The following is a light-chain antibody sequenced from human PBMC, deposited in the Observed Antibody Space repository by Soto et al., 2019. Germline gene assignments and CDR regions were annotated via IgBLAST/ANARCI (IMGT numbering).Light chain of an antibody. CDR3: SSYAGSNHVV. J-gene: IGLJ2*01. V-gene: IGLV2-8*01. CDR2: EVS. Sequence: QSVLTQPPSASGSPGQSVAISCTGTSSDIGGYNYVSWYQQHPGKAPKLMIFEVSQRPSGVPERFSGYKSGNTASLTVSGLQAEDEADYYCSSYAGSNHVVFGGGTKLTVL. CDR1: SSDIGGYNY.